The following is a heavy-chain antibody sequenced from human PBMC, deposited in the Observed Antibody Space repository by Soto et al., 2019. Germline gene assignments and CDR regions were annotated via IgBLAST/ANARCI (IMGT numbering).Heavy chain of an antibody. V-gene: IGHV4-34*01. CDR1: GGSFSGYY. CDR3: AILSPHSSGYFIYYYYYGMDV. Sequence: PSETLSLTCAGYGGSFSGYYWSWIRQPPGKGLEWIGEINHSGSTNYNPSLKSRVTISVDTSKNRFSLKLSSVTAGDTAVYYCAILSPHSSGYFIYYYYYGMDVWGQGTTGT. J-gene: IGHJ6*02. D-gene: IGHD3-22*01. CDR2: INHSGST.